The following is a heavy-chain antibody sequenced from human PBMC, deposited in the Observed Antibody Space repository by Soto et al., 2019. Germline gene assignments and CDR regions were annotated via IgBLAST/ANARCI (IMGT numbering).Heavy chain of an antibody. J-gene: IGHJ4*02. CDR2: IKEDGSEY. D-gene: IGHD3-22*01. V-gene: IGHV3-7*01. Sequence: VVSRRLSCSTSVFTCVNHWISWVRQAPVKGLEWVANIKEDGSEYYLVYSVKGRFTISRDNAKNSLHLQMNSLRAEDTAVYYCATRPLDSDINVYLGVFEYWGTATLVNVS. CDR3: ATRPLDSDINVYLGVFEY. CDR1: VFTCVNHW.